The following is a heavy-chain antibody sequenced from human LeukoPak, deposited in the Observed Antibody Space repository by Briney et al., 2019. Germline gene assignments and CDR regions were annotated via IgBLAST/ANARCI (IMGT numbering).Heavy chain of an antibody. V-gene: IGHV4-39*01. CDR3: ARHLGQQLVPGWFDP. Sequence: SDTHSLTCPLSSGPISSSRYYWGWIRQPPGKALERIGSIFYSESTYYNPSLKSRVTISVDTPKNQFSLKLSSVTVADTAVYYCARHLGQQLVPGWFDPWGQGTLVTVSS. CDR1: SGPISSSRYY. J-gene: IGHJ5*02. CDR2: IFYSEST. D-gene: IGHD6-6*01.